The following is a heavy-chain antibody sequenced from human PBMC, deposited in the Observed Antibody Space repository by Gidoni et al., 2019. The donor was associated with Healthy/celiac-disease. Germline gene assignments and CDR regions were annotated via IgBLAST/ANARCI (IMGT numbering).Heavy chain of an antibody. CDR2: ISYDGSNK. CDR1: GFTFRSYG. V-gene: IGHV3-30*03. D-gene: IGHD3-3*01. CDR3: AITAGLRFLEWLSSNAFDI. J-gene: IGHJ3*02. Sequence: QVQLVESGGGVVQPGRSLRLPCAASGFTFRSYGMPWVRQAPGKGLEWVAVISYDGSNKYYADSVKGRVTISRDNSKNTLYLQMNSLRAEVTAVYYCAITAGLRFLEWLSSNAFDIWGQGTMVTVSS.